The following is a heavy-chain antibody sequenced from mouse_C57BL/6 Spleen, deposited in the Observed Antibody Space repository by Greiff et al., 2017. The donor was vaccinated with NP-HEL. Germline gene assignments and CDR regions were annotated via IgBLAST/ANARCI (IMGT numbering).Heavy chain of an antibody. Sequence: QVQLQQPGAELVRPGSSVKLSCMASGSTFPSSWMHWVKQRPIHGLEWIGNIDPSDSETHYNQKFKDKATLTVDKSSSTAYMQLSSLTSEDSAVYYCARGGALYFDYWGQGTTLTVSS. CDR2: IDPSDSET. CDR3: ARGGALYFDY. CDR1: GSTFPSSW. J-gene: IGHJ2*01. V-gene: IGHV1-52*01.